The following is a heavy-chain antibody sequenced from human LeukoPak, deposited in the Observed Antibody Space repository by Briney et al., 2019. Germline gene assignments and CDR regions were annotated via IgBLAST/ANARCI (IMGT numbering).Heavy chain of an antibody. CDR3: ARDPASTDSYYYGMDV. CDR2: ITNSSSYT. D-gene: IGHD3-16*01. CDR1: GFTFSNYA. Sequence: GRSLRLSCAASGFTFSNYAMSWVRQAPGKGLEWVSSITNSSSYTYYADSVKGRFTISRDNAKNSLYLQMNSLRAEDTAVYYCARDPASTDSYYYGMDVWGQGTTVAVSS. V-gene: IGHV3-21*01. J-gene: IGHJ6*02.